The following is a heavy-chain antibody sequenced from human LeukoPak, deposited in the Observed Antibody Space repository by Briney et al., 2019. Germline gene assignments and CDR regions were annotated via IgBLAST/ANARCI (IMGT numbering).Heavy chain of an antibody. Sequence: GGSLRLSCPASGFGFSGNAMHWVRQAPGKGLEWVAFIPFDRSDTYYGDSVKGRFTISRDNSKNTVYLQMNSLRYEDTAIYYCAKDHYWPWDYWGQGTLVTVSS. CDR1: GFGFSGNA. V-gene: IGHV3-30*02. D-gene: IGHD2-8*02. CDR2: IPFDRSDT. CDR3: AKDHYWPWDY. J-gene: IGHJ4*02.